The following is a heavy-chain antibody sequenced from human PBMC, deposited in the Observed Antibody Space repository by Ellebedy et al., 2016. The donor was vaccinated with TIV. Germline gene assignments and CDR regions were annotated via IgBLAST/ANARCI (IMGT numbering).Heavy chain of an antibody. CDR3: ARGGYSDYDWYFDV. J-gene: IGHJ2*01. D-gene: IGHD4-11*01. Sequence: GGSLRLXXVASGFTFSSHWIHWVRQAPGKGLLWVSRINGGGSNTSYADSVKGRFTISRDNAKNTLYLQMNSLRADDTAVYYCARGGYSDYDWYFDVWGRGTSVTVSS. CDR2: INGGGSNT. CDR1: GFTFSSHW. V-gene: IGHV3-74*01.